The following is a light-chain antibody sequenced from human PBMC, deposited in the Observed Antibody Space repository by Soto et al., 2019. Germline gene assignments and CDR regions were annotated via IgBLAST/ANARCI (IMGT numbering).Light chain of an antibody. CDR2: DVS. Sequence: QSALTQPASVSGSPGQSISISCTGTSSDVGGYNYVSWYQQHPGKAPKLMIYDVSKRPSGVSNRFSGSKSGNTASLTISGLQAEDEADYYCSSYASSSTVFGGGTKLT. CDR3: SSYASSSTV. V-gene: IGLV2-14*01. J-gene: IGLJ2*01. CDR1: SSDVGGYNY.